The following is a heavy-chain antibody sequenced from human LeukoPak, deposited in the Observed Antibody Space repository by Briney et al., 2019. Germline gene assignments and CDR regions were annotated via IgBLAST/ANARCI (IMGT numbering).Heavy chain of an antibody. D-gene: IGHD3-22*01. CDR1: GFTFNTYS. V-gene: IGHV3-21*01. CDR3: ARAQYYYYDSSGGTLRKLHYYYMDV. Sequence: PGGSLRLSCAASGFTFNTYSMNWVRQAPGKGLEWVSFISSSSSYIYYADSVKGRFTISRDNAKNSLYLQMNSLRVEDTAVYYCARAQYYYYDSSGGTLRKLHYYYMDVWGKGTTVTVSS. CDR2: ISSSSSYI. J-gene: IGHJ6*03.